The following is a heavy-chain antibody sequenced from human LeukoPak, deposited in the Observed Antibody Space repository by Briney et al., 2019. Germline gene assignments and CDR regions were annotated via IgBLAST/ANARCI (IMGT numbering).Heavy chain of an antibody. CDR2: MYYRGST. CDR3: ARRYSGIRRAFDI. Sequence: SETLSLTCTVSGGSISSSSHYWGWIRQPPGKGLEWIGSMYYRGSTYYNPSLKSRVTISVDTSKNQFSLELNSVTAADTAMYYCARRYSGIRRAFDIWGQGTWVTVSS. D-gene: IGHD1-26*01. CDR1: GGSISSSSHY. V-gene: IGHV4-39*07. J-gene: IGHJ3*02.